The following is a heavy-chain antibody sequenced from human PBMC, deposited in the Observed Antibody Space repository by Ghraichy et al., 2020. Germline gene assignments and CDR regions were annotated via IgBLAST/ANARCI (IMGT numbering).Heavy chain of an antibody. CDR2: IYHSGST. D-gene: IGHD6-13*01. CDR3: AMYGIAAA. CDR1: GYSISSGYY. J-gene: IGHJ4*02. Sequence: ETLSLTCTVSGYSISSGYYWGWIRQPPGKGLEWIGSIYHSGSTYYNPSLKSRVTISVDTSKNQFSLKLSSVTAADTAVYYCAMYGIAAAWGQGTLVTVSS. V-gene: IGHV4-38-2*02.